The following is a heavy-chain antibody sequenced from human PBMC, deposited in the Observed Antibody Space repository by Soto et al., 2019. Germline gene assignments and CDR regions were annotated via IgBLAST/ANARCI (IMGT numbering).Heavy chain of an antibody. CDR1: GDTFSFYT. CDR3: ATSYGSGSRAFDY. J-gene: IGHJ4*02. Sequence: QVQLVQSGAEVKKPGSSVKVTCKASGDTFSFYTINWVRQAPGLGLEWMGRIVPMLGMSNYALKFQGRVTMTADKSPSTAYMELGSLRSEDTAMYYCATSYGSGSRAFDYWGQGALVTVSS. CDR2: IVPMLGMS. V-gene: IGHV1-69*02. D-gene: IGHD3-10*01.